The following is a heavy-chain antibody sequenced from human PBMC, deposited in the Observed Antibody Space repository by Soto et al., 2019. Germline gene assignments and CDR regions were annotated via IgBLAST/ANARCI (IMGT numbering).Heavy chain of an antibody. CDR1: GFTFSNYW. Sequence: PGGSLRLSCVPSGFTFSNYWMSWVRQAPGKGLEWVATLKEDGSDKYYVDSVKGRFTISRDNAKNSLYLQVNSLTAEDTAVYYCARDLGYCSGGTCYSVFDYWGRGTLVTVSS. V-gene: IGHV3-7*01. D-gene: IGHD2-15*01. CDR3: ARDLGYCSGGTCYSVFDY. J-gene: IGHJ4*02. CDR2: LKEDGSDK.